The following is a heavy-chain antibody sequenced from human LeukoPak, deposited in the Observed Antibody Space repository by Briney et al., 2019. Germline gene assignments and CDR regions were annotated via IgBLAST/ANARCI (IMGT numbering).Heavy chain of an antibody. V-gene: IGHV3-9*01. D-gene: IGHD3-22*01. J-gene: IGHJ4*02. CDR1: GFTFDDYA. CDR3: AKGGAFNYYDSSGYGGILDY. CDR2: ISWNSGSI. Sequence: GGSLRLSCAASGFTFDDYAMHWVRQAPGKGLEWVSGISWNSGSIGYADSVKGRFTISRDNAKNSLYLQMNSLRAEDTALYYCAKGGAFNYYDSSGYGGILDYWGQGTLVTVSS.